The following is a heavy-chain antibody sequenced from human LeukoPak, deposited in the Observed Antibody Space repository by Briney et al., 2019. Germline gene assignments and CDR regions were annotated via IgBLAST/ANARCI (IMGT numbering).Heavy chain of an antibody. V-gene: IGHV3-7*03. Sequence: GGSLRLSCAASQFSFSSYWMTWVRQAPGKGLEWVANIKQDGSEVYYLDSVKGRFTISRDNDKKSLYLQMNSLRAEDTALYYCARDVLYDSSGYYSDYWGQGTLVTVSS. J-gene: IGHJ4*02. D-gene: IGHD3-22*01. CDR3: ARDVLYDSSGYYSDY. CDR1: QFSFSSYW. CDR2: IKQDGSEV.